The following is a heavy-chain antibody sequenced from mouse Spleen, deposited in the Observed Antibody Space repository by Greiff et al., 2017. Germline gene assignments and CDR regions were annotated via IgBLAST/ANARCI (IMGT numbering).Heavy chain of an antibody. Sequence: VKLMESGAELVRPGASVTLSCKASGYTFTDYEMHWVKQTPVHGLEWIGAIDPETGGTAYNQKFKGKAILTADKSSSTAYMELRSLTSEDSAVYYCTRDGNDAMDYWGQGTSVTVSS. D-gene: IGHD2-1*01. CDR2: IDPETGGT. V-gene: IGHV1-15*01. J-gene: IGHJ4*01. CDR3: TRDGNDAMDY. CDR1: GYTFTDYE.